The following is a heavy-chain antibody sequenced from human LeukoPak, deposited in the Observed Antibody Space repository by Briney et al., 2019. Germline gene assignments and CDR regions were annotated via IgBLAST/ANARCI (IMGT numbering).Heavy chain of an antibody. J-gene: IGHJ4*02. CDR2: IWNDGSVK. CDR1: GFTFSSYG. CDR3: ARDVGTTSCPFDY. V-gene: IGHV3-33*01. Sequence: GGSLRLSCGASGFTFSSYGMPWVRQAPGKGLEWVAVIWNDGSVKYYGDSVKGRFTISRDNSKNTLYLQMNSLRSEDTAVYYCARDVGTTSCPFDYRGQGTLVTVFS. D-gene: IGHD2-2*01.